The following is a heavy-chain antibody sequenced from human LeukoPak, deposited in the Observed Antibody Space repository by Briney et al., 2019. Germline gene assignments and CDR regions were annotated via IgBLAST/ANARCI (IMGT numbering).Heavy chain of an antibody. Sequence: SETLSLTCTVSGGSISSYYWSWIRRPAGKGLEWIGRIYTSGSTNYNPSLKSRVTMSVDTSKNQFSLKLSSVTAADTAVYYCASHIAVAGSSGNWFDPWGQGTLVTVSS. V-gene: IGHV4-4*07. CDR3: ASHIAVAGSSGNWFDP. D-gene: IGHD6-19*01. CDR1: GGSISSYY. J-gene: IGHJ5*02. CDR2: IYTSGST.